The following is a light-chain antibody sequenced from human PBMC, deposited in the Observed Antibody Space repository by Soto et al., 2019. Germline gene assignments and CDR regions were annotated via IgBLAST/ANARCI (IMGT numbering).Light chain of an antibody. V-gene: IGKV1-27*01. CDR1: QGISNY. J-gene: IGKJ1*01. CDR2: AAS. Sequence: DIQMTQSPSSLSASVGDRVTITCRASQGISNYLAWYQQKPGKVPKLLIYAASTLQSGVPSRFSGSGSGTDFTLTISILQPEDVATYYCQEYNSVPRTFCQETKVDIK. CDR3: QEYNSVPRT.